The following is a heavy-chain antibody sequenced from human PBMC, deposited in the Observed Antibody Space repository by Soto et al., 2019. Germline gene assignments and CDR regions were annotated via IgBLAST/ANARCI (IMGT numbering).Heavy chain of an antibody. CDR2: INTGNGDT. D-gene: IGHD3-3*01. J-gene: IGHJ2*01. CDR3: ARDKVGLRLKGLDTQNYWYFDL. CDR1: GYTFTNHF. V-gene: IGHV1-3*04. Sequence: ASVKVSCKTSGYTFTNHFMHWVRQAPGQRPEWMGCINTGNGDTKYSQNFQGRLTFGRDTSASSAYMELSSLRSEDTAVYYCARDKVGLRLKGLDTQNYWYFDLWSRGTLVTVSS.